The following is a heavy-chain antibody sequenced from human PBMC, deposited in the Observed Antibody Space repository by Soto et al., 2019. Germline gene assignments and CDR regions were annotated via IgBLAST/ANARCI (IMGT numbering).Heavy chain of an antibody. Sequence: QITLKESGPTLVKPTQTLTLTCTFSGFSLSTSRVGVGWIRQPPGKALEWLAVIYWDDAKTYRPSLKSRLTITKHTSKTQVALTMTNMDPVDTATYYCAHAYGGRSLYWGQGTLVTVSS. CDR2: IYWDDAK. D-gene: IGHD1-26*01. CDR3: AHAYGGRSLY. J-gene: IGHJ4*02. V-gene: IGHV2-5*02. CDR1: GFSLSTSRVG.